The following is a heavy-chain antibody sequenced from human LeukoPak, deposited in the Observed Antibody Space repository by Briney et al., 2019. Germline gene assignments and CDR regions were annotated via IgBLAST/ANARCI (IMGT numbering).Heavy chain of an antibody. V-gene: IGHV1-2*02. CDR3: AKVAALAGIGWGDFDF. J-gene: IGHJ4*02. Sequence: ASVKVSCKASGYTFTGYYIHWVRQAPGQGLEWMGWLNPNTGGTNYAQKFQGRVTMTRDTSISTAYMELSRLKSDDAAVYYCAKVAALAGIGWGDFDFWGPGTLVTVSS. CDR1: GYTFTGYY. D-gene: IGHD6-6*01. CDR2: LNPNTGGT.